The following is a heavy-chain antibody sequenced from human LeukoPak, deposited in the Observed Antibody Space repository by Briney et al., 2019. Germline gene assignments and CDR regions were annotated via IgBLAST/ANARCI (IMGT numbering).Heavy chain of an antibody. Sequence: PSETLSLTCTVSGYSISSGYYRGWIRQSPGKGLEWIGSIYNSGSTYYNPSLKSRVTISIDTSKNQFSLKLSSVTAADTAVYYCAREYRSSWYLNWFDPWGQGTLVTVSS. J-gene: IGHJ5*02. CDR3: AREYRSSWYLNWFDP. D-gene: IGHD6-13*01. V-gene: IGHV4-38-2*02. CDR1: GYSISSGYY. CDR2: IYNSGST.